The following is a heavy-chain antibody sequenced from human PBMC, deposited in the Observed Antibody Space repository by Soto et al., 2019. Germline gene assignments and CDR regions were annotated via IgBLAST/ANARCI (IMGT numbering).Heavy chain of an antibody. D-gene: IGHD4-17*01. CDR2: INHSGST. CDR3: ARGRRTAVTIDY. J-gene: IGHJ4*02. CDR1: GGSFSGYY. Sequence: SETLSLTCAFYGGSFSGYYWSLIRQPPGKGLEWIGEINHSGSTNYNPSLESRVTISVDTSKNQFSLKLSSVTAADTAVYYCARGRRTAVTIDYWGQGTLVTVSS. V-gene: IGHV4-34*01.